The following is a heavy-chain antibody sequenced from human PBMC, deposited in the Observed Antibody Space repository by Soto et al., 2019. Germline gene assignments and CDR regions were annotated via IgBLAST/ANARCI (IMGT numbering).Heavy chain of an antibody. D-gene: IGHD5-18*01. V-gene: IGHV1-46*01. CDR2: INPSGGST. J-gene: IGHJ4*02. CDR3: ARDVADTAMANFDY. Sequence: AAVKVSCKASGYTFTSYYMHWVRQAPGQGLEWIGIINPSGGSTSYAQKFQGRVTMTRDTSTSTVYMELSSLRSEDTAVYYCARDVADTAMANFDYWGQGTMVTVYS. CDR1: GYTFTSYY.